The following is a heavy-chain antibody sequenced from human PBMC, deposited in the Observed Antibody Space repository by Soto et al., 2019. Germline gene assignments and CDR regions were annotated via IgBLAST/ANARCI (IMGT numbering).Heavy chain of an antibody. J-gene: IGHJ4*02. D-gene: IGHD3-22*01. CDR1: GFTFSTYA. CDR2: ISPNGRNT. V-gene: IGHV3-23*01. Sequence: GGSLRLSCAASGFTFSTYALTWVRQAPGKGLEWVSAISPNGRNTYYIDSVKGRFTISRDNSKNTLYLQMNSLRAEDTAVYYCARYYYDSSGYFDYWGQGTLVTVSS. CDR3: ARYYYDSSGYFDY.